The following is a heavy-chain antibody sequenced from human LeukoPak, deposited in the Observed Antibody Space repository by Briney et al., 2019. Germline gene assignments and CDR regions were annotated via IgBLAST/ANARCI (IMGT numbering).Heavy chain of an antibody. Sequence: SETLSLTCTVSGGSISSSSYYWGWIRQPPGKGLEWIGSIYYSGSTYYNPSLKSRVTISVDTSKNQFSLKLSSVTAADTAVYYCARDRSVRYSSSWYLGSDAFDIWGQGTMVTVSS. CDR3: ARDRSVRYSSSWYLGSDAFDI. CDR2: IYYSGST. J-gene: IGHJ3*02. V-gene: IGHV4-39*07. D-gene: IGHD6-13*01. CDR1: GGSISSSSYY.